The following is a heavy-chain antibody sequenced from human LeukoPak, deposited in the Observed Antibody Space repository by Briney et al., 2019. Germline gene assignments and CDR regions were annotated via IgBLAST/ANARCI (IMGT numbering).Heavy chain of an antibody. V-gene: IGHV1-2*02. J-gene: IGHJ3*02. CDR2: ISPNSGGT. CDR3: ARDRGHPAAFDI. Sequence: GASVKVSCKASGYTFTVYYMHWVRQAPGRGLEWMGWISPNSGGTKYAQRFQGRVTMTRDTSISTAYMELSRLTSDDTAVYYCARDRGHPAAFDIWGQGTMVTVSS. D-gene: IGHD3-10*01. CDR1: GYTFTVYY.